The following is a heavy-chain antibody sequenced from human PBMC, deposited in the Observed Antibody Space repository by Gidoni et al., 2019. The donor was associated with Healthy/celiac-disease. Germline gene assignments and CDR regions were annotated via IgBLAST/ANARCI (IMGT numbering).Heavy chain of an antibody. D-gene: IGHD6-6*01. CDR3: ARAGFVKYSSSPSHPYYYYYMDV. V-gene: IGHV3-33*01. Sequence: QVQLVESGGGVVQPGRSLSPSCAASGFTFSSYGMHWVRQAPGKGLEWVAVIWYDGSNKYYADSVKGRFTISRDNSKNTLYLQMNSLRAEDTAVYYCARAGFVKYSSSPSHPYYYYYMDVWGKGTTVTVSS. CDR1: GFTFSSYG. CDR2: IWYDGSNK. J-gene: IGHJ6*03.